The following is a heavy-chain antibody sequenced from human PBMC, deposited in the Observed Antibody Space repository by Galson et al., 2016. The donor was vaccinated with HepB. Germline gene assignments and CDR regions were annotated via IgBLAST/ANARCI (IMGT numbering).Heavy chain of an antibody. D-gene: IGHD6-19*01. CDR1: GYTLTELS. CDR2: FDPVDGET. V-gene: IGHV1-24*01. Sequence: SCKVSGYTLTELSMHWVRQAPGKGLEWMGGFDPVDGETIYAQKFQGRVTVTEDTSTDTGYMELSSLRSEDTALYYCATYNSGWYNYHGFDVWGQGTTVTVSS. J-gene: IGHJ6*02. CDR3: ATYNSGWYNYHGFDV.